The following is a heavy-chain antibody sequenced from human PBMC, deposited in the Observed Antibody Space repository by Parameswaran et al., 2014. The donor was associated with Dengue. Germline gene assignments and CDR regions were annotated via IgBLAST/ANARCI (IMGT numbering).Heavy chain of an antibody. CDR3: AGGGRTTFYYYYGMDV. V-gene: IGHV4-59*01. J-gene: IGHJ6*02. CDR2: IYYSGST. Sequence: RWIRQPPGKGLEWIGYIYYSGSTNYNPSLKSRVTISVDTSKNQFSLKLSSVTAADTAVYYCAGGGRTTFYYYYGMDVWGQGTTVTVSS. D-gene: IGHD3-16*01.